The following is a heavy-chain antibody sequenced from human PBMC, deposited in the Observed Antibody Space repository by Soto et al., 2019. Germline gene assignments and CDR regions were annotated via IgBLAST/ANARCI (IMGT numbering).Heavy chain of an antibody. CDR2: ISYDGSNK. CDR1: GFTFSSYG. CDR3: ATHHSSGWYYFDY. J-gene: IGHJ4*02. V-gene: IGHV3-30*03. D-gene: IGHD6-19*01. Sequence: VQLVESGGGVVQPGRSLRLSCAASGFTFSSYGMHWVRQAPGKGLEWVAVISYDGSNKYYADSVKGRFTISRDNSKNTLYLQMNSLRAEDTAVYYCATHHSSGWYYFDYWGQGTLVTVSS.